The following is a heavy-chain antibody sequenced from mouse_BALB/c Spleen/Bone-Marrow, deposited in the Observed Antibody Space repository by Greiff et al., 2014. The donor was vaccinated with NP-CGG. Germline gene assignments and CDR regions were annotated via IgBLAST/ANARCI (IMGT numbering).Heavy chain of an antibody. D-gene: IGHD1-1*01. CDR2: IDPANGNT. CDR1: GFNIKDTY. J-gene: IGHJ3*01. Sequence: EVNVVESGAELVKPGASVKLSCTASGFNIKDTYMHWVKQRPGQGLEWIGRIDPANGNTKYDPKFQGKATITADTSSNTAYLQLSSLTSEDTAAYYCATYYYGSSWGFAYWGQRTLVTVSA. CDR3: ATYYYGSSWGFAY. V-gene: IGHV14-3*02.